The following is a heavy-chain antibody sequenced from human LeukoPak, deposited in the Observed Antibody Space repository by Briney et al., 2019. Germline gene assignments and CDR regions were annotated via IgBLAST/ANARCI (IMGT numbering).Heavy chain of an antibody. Sequence: SETLSLTCTVSGGSISSSSYHWGWIRQPPGKGLEWIGSIYYSGSTYYNPSLKSRVTISVDTSKNQFSLKLSSVTAADTAVYYCARDGDDILTGYYGYFDYWGQGTLVTVSS. J-gene: IGHJ4*02. D-gene: IGHD3-9*01. CDR2: IYYSGST. CDR1: GGSISSSSYH. CDR3: ARDGDDILTGYYGYFDY. V-gene: IGHV4-39*02.